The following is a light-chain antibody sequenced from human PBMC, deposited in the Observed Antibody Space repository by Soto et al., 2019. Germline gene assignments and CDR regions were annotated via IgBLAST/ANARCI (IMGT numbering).Light chain of an antibody. CDR2: PAS. CDR3: QQYTDWPIT. V-gene: IGKV3-15*01. CDR1: QSINSN. J-gene: IGKJ5*01. Sequence: MTQSPATLSVSPGDRATLSCRASQSINSNLAWYQQQPGKAPRLLIYPASTRATAVPDRLSGSGSGTDFTLTITSLQSDDVEVYFCQQYTDWPITCGQGTRLEIK.